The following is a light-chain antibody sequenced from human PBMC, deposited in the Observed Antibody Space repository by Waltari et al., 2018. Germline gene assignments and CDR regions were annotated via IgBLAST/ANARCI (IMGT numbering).Light chain of an antibody. CDR3: QQYYSTPRT. CDR1: QSVLYSSNNKNY. CDR2: WAS. V-gene: IGKV4-1*01. Sequence: DIVMTQSPDSLAVSLGERATIHCQPSQSVLYSSNNKNYLAWYQQKPGQPPKLLIYWASTRESGVPDRFSGSGSGTDFTLTISSLQAEDVAVYYCQQYYSTPRTFGQGTKLEIK. J-gene: IGKJ2*01.